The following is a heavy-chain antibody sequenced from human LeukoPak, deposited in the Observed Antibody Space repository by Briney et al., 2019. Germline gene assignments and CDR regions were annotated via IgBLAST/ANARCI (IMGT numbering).Heavy chain of an antibody. CDR2: ISGSGGST. CDR3: AKGYDSNSYYYYFDY. CDR1: GFTFSSYA. Sequence: GGSLRLSCAASGFTFSSYAMSWVRQAPGKGLEWVSAISGSGGSTYYADSVKGRFTISRDNSKNTLYLQMNSLRAEDTAVYYCAKGYDSNSYYYYFDYWGQGTLVTVSS. J-gene: IGHJ4*02. D-gene: IGHD3-22*01. V-gene: IGHV3-23*01.